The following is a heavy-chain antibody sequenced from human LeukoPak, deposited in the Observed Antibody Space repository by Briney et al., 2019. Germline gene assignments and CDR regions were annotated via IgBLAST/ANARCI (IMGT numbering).Heavy chain of an antibody. CDR3: ARGGSYYTDFDY. CDR1: GGSISSYY. J-gene: IGHJ4*02. V-gene: IGHV4-59*08. CDR2: IYYSGST. D-gene: IGHD1-26*01. Sequence: EASETLSLTCTVSGGSISSYYWSWIRQPPGKGLEWIGYIYYSGSTNYNPSLKSRVTISVDTSKNQFSLKLSSVTAADTAVYYCARGGSYYTDFDYWGQGTLVTVSS.